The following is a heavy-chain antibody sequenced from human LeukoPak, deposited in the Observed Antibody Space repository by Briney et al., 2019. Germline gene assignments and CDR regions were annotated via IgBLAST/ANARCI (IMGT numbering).Heavy chain of an antibody. CDR2: INPNSGGT. CDR3: ARVHTIFGVVIGY. V-gene: IGHV1-2*02. Sequence: ASVKVSFKASGSTFTGYYMHWVRQAPGQGLEWMGWINPNSGGTNYAQKFQGRVTMTRDTSISTAYMELSRLRSDDTAVYYCARVHTIFGVVIGYWGQGTLVTVSS. J-gene: IGHJ4*02. CDR1: GSTFTGYY. D-gene: IGHD3-3*01.